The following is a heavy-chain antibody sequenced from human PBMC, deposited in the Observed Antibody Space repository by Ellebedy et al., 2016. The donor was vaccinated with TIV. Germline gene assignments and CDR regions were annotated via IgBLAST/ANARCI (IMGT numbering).Heavy chain of an antibody. D-gene: IGHD6-19*01. J-gene: IGHJ2*01. V-gene: IGHV3-74*01. CDR2: INSDGSST. CDR3: ARAGSSGWGAYFDL. CDR1: GFTFTQYW. Sequence: PGGSLRLSCAASGFTFTQYWLHWVRQAPGKGPVWVSRINSDGSSTTYADSVKGRFTISRDNAKNTLYLQMNSLRAEDTAVYYCARAGSSGWGAYFDLWGRGTLVTVSS.